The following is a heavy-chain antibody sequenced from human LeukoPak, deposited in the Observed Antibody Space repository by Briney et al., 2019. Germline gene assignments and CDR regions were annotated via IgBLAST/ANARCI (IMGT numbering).Heavy chain of an antibody. CDR3: ARGSKGYYYYYGMDV. V-gene: IGHV1-69*04. CDR2: IIPILGIA. Sequence: ASVKVSCKASGGTFSSYAISWVRQAPGHGLEWMGRIIPILGIANYAQKFQGRVTITADKSTSTAYMELSSLRSEDTAVYYCARGSKGYYYYYGMDVWGQGTTVTVSS. J-gene: IGHJ6*02. CDR1: GGTFSSYA.